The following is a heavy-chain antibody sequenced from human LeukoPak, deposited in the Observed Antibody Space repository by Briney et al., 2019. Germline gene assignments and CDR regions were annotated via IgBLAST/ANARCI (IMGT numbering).Heavy chain of an antibody. CDR2: IKGDESAR. V-gene: IGHV3-7*01. Sequence: GGSLRLSCAASGFTFSSYWMAWVRQAPGKGLEWVANIKGDESARHQADPVKGRFTISRDNTRNSLYLQMTNLRGDDAAVYYCARDVVGSLDYWGKGTLVTVSS. D-gene: IGHD1-26*01. J-gene: IGHJ4*02. CDR3: ARDVVGSLDY. CDR1: GFTFSSYW.